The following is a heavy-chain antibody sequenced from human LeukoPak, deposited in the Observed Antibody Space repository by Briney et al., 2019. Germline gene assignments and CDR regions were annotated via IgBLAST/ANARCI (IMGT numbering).Heavy chain of an antibody. J-gene: IGHJ4*02. CDR3: ALAYSGGDCYAAFDY. CDR1: RGTLSSYA. Sequence: SVKVSCKASRGTLSSYAISWVRQAPGQRLEWMGGIIPIFGTANYAQKFQGRVTITPDESTSTAYMELSSLRSEDTAVYYCALAYSGGDCYAAFDYWGQGTLVTVSS. D-gene: IGHD2-21*02. CDR2: IIPIFGTA. V-gene: IGHV1-69*13.